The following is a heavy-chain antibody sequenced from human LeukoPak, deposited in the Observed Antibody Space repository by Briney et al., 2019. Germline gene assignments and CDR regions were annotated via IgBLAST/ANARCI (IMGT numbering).Heavy chain of an antibody. CDR2: ISDDGSEK. CDR3: TRDLMDYDVSTGLHHYYMDV. J-gene: IGHJ6*02. V-gene: IGHV3-30-3*01. Sequence: GGSLRLSCAASGFTFSRYAMHWVRQAPGKVLEWVALISDDGSEKYSLDSVKGRFTISRDNSKNTLSLQMNSLRAEDTAVYYCTRDLMDYDVSTGLHHYYMDVWGQGTTVTVSS. D-gene: IGHD3-9*01. CDR1: GFTFSRYA.